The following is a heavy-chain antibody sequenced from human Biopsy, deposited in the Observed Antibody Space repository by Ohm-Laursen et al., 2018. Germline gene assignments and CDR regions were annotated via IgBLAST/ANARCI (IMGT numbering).Heavy chain of an antibody. Sequence: SETLSLACGVSGGSNNDYFWRWIRQPSGETLEWIGRIYSSGGSSYNPSLKSRISMSMDTSNNQFSLTLTSVTAADTAVYYCARTPGKAVAGRFLDLWGRGTLVTVSS. CDR3: ARTPGKAVAGRFLDL. CDR2: IYSSGGS. D-gene: IGHD6-19*01. J-gene: IGHJ2*01. CDR1: GGSNNDYF. V-gene: IGHV4-4*07.